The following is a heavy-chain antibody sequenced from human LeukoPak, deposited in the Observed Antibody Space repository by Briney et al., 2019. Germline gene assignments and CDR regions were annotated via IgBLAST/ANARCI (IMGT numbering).Heavy chain of an antibody. D-gene: IGHD5-24*01. CDR2: IASSGLNT. Sequence: PGGSLRLPCAASGFTFSSYWMHWVRQAPGKGLEWVSLIASSGLNTYYADSVKGRFTISRDNSKNTLSLQMNSLRVEDTAIYYCAKDIQLSTWGLGTLVTVSS. V-gene: IGHV3-23*01. CDR3: AKDIQLST. CDR1: GFTFSSYW. J-gene: IGHJ3*01.